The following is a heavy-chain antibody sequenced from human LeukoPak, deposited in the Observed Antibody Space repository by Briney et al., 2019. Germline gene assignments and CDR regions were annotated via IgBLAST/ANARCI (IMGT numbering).Heavy chain of an antibody. D-gene: IGHD5-24*01. V-gene: IGHV1-69*13. CDR2: FIPIFGTA. CDR3: ARNPDGYNFFRPEFDY. CDR1: GGTFSSYA. J-gene: IGHJ4*02. Sequence: TVNLSCKVSGGTFSSYAISWVPQAPGQGLEWMRGFIPIFGTANYAQKFQGRVTITADESTSTVYMELSRLRSEDTAVYYCARNPDGYNFFRPEFDYWGQGTLVTVSS.